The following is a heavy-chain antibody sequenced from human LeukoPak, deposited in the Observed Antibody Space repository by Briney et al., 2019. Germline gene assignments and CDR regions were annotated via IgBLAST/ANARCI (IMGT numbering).Heavy chain of an antibody. Sequence: SETLSLTCAVYGGSFSGYYWSWIRQPPGKGLEWIGEINHSGGTNYNPSLKSRVTISVDTSKNQFSLKLSSVTAADTAVYYCARSGRHWFDPWGQGTLVTVSS. CDR3: ARSGRHWFDP. CDR1: GGSFSGYY. CDR2: INHSGGT. J-gene: IGHJ5*02. D-gene: IGHD1-26*01. V-gene: IGHV4-34*01.